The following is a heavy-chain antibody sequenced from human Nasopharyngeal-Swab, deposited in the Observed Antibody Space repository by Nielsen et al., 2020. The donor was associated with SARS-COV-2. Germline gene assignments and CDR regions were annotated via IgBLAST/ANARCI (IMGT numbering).Heavy chain of an antibody. Sequence: SGPTLVKPTQTFTLTCTFSGFSLSTSGMCVSWMRQPPGKALEWLALIYWHDERPYRPPLKSRLTISEDTSKNQVVLTMTNMDPVDTGTYYCVHAGDSSSVRFDPWGQGTLVTVSS. V-gene: IGHV2-5*08. D-gene: IGHD6-13*01. CDR2: IYWHDER. CDR3: VHAGDSSSVRFDP. J-gene: IGHJ5*02. CDR1: GFSLSTSGMC.